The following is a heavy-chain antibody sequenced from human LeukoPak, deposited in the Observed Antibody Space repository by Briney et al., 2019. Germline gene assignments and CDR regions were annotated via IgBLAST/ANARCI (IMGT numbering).Heavy chain of an antibody. CDR2: INHSGST. D-gene: IGHD3-16*02. CDR1: GGSISSSSYY. J-gene: IGHJ4*02. CDR3: ARRGGTHDYVWGSYRHNYYFDY. V-gene: IGHV4-39*07. Sequence: PSETLSLTCTVSGGSISSSSYYWSWIRQPPGKGLEWIGEINHSGSTNYNPSLKSRVTISVDTSKNQFSLKLSSVTAADTAVYYCARRGGTHDYVWGSYRHNYYFDYWGQGTLVTVSS.